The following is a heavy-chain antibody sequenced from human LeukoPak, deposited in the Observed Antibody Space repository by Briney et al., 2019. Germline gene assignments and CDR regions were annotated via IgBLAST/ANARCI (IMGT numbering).Heavy chain of an antibody. V-gene: IGHV3-48*01. CDR3: VRELAY. J-gene: IGHJ4*02. Sequence: GGSLRLSCEVSGFTFRTYMMNWVRQAPGKGLEWLSYISSDSSAIFYAESVKGRFTISRDNAQKSLYLQMNSVTVEDTAVYYCVRELAYWGQGALVTVSS. CDR1: GFTFRTYM. CDR2: ISSDSSAI.